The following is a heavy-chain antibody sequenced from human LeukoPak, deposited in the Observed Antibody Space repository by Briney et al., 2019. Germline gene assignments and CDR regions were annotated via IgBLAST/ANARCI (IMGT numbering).Heavy chain of an antibody. V-gene: IGHV3-23*01. D-gene: IGHD3-3*01. J-gene: IGHJ4*02. CDR1: GFTFSSYA. CDR3: AKEVKDTGYYRLDN. CDR2: ISGSGGST. Sequence: GGSLRLSCAASGFTFSSYAMSWVRQAPGKGLEWVSAISGSGGSTYYADSVKGRFTISRDNSKNTLYLQMNRLRDEDTALFYCAKEVKDTGYYRLDNWGQGTLVTVSS.